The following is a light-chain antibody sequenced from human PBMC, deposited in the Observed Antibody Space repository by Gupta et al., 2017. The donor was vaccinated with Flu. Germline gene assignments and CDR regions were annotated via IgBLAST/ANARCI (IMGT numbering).Light chain of an antibody. CDR3: QHSSITPFT. J-gene: IGKJ4*01. V-gene: IGKV1-39*01. CDR2: AVS. CDR1: QSVSSY. Sequence: PSSLSASVGDRVTSTSRASQSVSSYSNWYQQKPGKAPKLLIYAVSRVQSGLPSRFSGSGSATXFTLTIXSRQPEDFATYYCQHSSITPFTFGXGTNVEIK.